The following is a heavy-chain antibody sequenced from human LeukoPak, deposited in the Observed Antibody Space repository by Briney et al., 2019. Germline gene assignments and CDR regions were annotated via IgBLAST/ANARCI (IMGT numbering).Heavy chain of an antibody. CDR2: IYYRGST. J-gene: IGHJ3*02. D-gene: IGHD2-2*03. V-gene: IGHV4-59*12. CDR1: GGSISTYH. CDR3: AREMDQVMDDAFDI. Sequence: PSETLSLTCTVSGGSISTYHWSWIRQSPGKGLEWIWYIYYRGSTNYHPSPKSRVTTSLDTSKNQSSLNLRSVTPADTAVYYCAREMDQVMDDAFDIWGQGTMVTVSS.